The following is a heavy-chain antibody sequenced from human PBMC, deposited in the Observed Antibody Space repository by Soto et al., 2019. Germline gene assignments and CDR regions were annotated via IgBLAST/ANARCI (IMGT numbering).Heavy chain of an antibody. D-gene: IGHD3-10*01. CDR3: AIIEITMDRGVIITENWFDP. Sequence: SVKVSCKASGYTFTSYGISWVRQAPGQRQERMGRIIPNNGITNYAQKFQGRVTITADKSTSTAYMELSSLRSEDTAVYYCAIIEITMDRGVIITENWFDPWGQGTLVTVSS. V-gene: IGHV1-69*04. J-gene: IGHJ5*02. CDR2: IIPNNGIT. CDR1: GYTFTSYG.